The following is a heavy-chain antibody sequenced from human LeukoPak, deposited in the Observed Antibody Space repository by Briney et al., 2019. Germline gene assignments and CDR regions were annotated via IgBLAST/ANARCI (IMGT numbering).Heavy chain of an antibody. CDR2: ISSSSSYI. CDR3: ARDRGPYYYDSSGYYDN. V-gene: IGHV3-21*01. D-gene: IGHD3-22*01. CDR1: GFTFSSYS. Sequence: GGSLRLSCAASGFTFSSYSMNWVRQAPGKGLEWVSSISSSSSYIYYADSVKGRFTISRDNAKNSLYLQMNSLRTEDTAVYYCARDRGPYYYDSSGYYDNWGQGTLVIVS. J-gene: IGHJ4*02.